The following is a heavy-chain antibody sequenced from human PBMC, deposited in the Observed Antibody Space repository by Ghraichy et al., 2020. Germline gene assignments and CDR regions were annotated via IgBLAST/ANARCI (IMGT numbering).Heavy chain of an antibody. CDR1: GGSFSGYY. J-gene: IGHJ5*02. Sequence: SQTLSLTCAVYGGSFSGYYWSWIRQPPGKGLEWIGEINHSGSTNYNPSLKSRVTISVDTSKNQFSLKLSSVTAADTAVYYCARGWRADYGDRGSFDPWGQGTLVTVSS. CDR3: ARGWRADYGDRGSFDP. D-gene: IGHD4-17*01. V-gene: IGHV4-34*01. CDR2: INHSGST.